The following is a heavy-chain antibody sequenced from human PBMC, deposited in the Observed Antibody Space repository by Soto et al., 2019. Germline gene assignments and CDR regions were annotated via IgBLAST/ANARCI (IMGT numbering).Heavy chain of an antibody. CDR3: AREGIVGAAHFDY. Sequence: QVQLQESGPGLVKPSETLSLTCTVSGGSISSYYWSWIRQPPGKGLEWIGYIYYSGSTNYNPALTIRVTISVDTSKNQFSLKLSSVTAADTAVYYCAREGIVGAAHFDYWGQGTLVTVSS. D-gene: IGHD1-26*01. CDR2: IYYSGST. CDR1: GGSISSYY. J-gene: IGHJ4*02. V-gene: IGHV4-59*01.